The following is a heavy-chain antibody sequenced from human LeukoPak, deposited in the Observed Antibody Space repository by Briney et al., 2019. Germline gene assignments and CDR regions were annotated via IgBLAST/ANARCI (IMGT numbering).Heavy chain of an antibody. CDR3: ASTYSSSWYWFDP. Sequence: SETLSLTCTVSGGSISSYYWSWIRQPPGKGVEWIGYIYYSGSTNYNPSLKSRVTISVDTSKNQFSLKLSSVTAADTAVYYCASTYSSSWYWFDPWGQGTLVTVSS. CDR1: GGSISSYY. V-gene: IGHV4-59*01. CDR2: IYYSGST. J-gene: IGHJ5*02. D-gene: IGHD6-13*01.